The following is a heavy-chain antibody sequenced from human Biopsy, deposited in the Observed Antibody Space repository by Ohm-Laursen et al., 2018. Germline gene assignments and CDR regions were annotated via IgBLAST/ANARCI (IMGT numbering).Heavy chain of an antibody. J-gene: IGHJ5*02. V-gene: IGHV3-23*01. CDR3: AKYDYSSSPRRYFDP. CDR1: GFTFSNYG. CDR2: LTGSGGST. D-gene: IGHD6-6*01. Sequence: SLRLSCTAPGFTFSNYGTTWVRQAPGKGLEWVSSLTGSGGSTYYADSVKGRFTISRDNSKNTLSLQMNSLRAEDTAVYYCAKYDYSSSPRRYFDPWGQGTLVTVSS.